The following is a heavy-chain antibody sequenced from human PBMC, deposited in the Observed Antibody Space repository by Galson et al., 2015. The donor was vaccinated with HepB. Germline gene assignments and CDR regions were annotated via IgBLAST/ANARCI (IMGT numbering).Heavy chain of an antibody. CDR2: IYSGGST. V-gene: IGHV3-53*01. J-gene: IGHJ4*02. CDR1: GFTVSSNY. Sequence: SLRLSCAASGFTVSSNYMSWVRQAPGKGLEWVSVIYSGGSTYYADSVKGRFTISRDNSKNTLYLQMNSLRAEDTAVYYCARSEVRGVIPFDYWGQGTLVTVSS. CDR3: ARSEVRGVIPFDY. D-gene: IGHD3-10*01.